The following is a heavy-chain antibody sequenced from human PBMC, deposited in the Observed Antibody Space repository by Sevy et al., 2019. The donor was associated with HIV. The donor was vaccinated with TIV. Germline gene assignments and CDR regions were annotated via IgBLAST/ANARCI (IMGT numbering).Heavy chain of an antibody. CDR2: ISWNSGSI. J-gene: IGHJ4*02. CDR3: AKEEGYYYDSSGYFFDY. Sequence: GGSLRLSCAASGFTFDDYAKHWVRQAPGKGLEWVSGISWNSGSIGYADSVKGRFTISRDNAKNSLYLQMNSLRAEDTALYYCAKEEGYYYDSSGYFFDYWGQGTLVTVSS. V-gene: IGHV3-9*01. CDR1: GFTFDDYA. D-gene: IGHD3-22*01.